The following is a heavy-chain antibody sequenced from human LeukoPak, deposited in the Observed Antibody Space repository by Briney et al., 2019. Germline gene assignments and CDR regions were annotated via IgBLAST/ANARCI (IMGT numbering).Heavy chain of an antibody. CDR2: INPSGGST. J-gene: IGHJ4*02. D-gene: IGHD4-11*01. V-gene: IGHV1-46*01. CDR1: GYTFTTYY. Sequence: ASVKVSCKASGYTFTTYYMHWVRQAPGQGLEWMGIINPSGGSTTYAQKFQGRVTMTRDTSTSTVYMELSSLRSEDTAVFFCARAFTVRSQIDYWGQGTLVTVSS. CDR3: ARAFTVRSQIDY.